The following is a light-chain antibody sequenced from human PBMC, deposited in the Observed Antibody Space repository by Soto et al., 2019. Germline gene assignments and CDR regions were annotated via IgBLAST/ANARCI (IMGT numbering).Light chain of an antibody. CDR3: YQYGSSPWT. CDR2: GAL. CDR1: QSVSSSY. V-gene: IGKV3-20*01. Sequence: EIVLTQSPGTLSLSPGERATLSCRASQSVSSSYLAWYQQKPGQAPRLLIYGALSRATGIPDRFSGSGSGTDFTITISRLEPEDFAVYHCYQYGSSPWTFGQGTKVEIK. J-gene: IGKJ1*01.